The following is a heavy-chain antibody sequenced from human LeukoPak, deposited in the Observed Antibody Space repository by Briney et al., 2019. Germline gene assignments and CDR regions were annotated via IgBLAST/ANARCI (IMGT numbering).Heavy chain of an antibody. Sequence: ASVKVSCKASGYTFTSYDINWVRQATGQGLEWMGWNSAYNGNTNYAQKLQGRVTMTTDTSTSTAYMELRSLRSDDTAVYYCARDRAGGGATPFDYWGQGTLVTVSS. CDR3: ARDRAGGGATPFDY. J-gene: IGHJ4*02. CDR1: GYTFTSYD. CDR2: NSAYNGNT. D-gene: IGHD1-26*01. V-gene: IGHV1-18*01.